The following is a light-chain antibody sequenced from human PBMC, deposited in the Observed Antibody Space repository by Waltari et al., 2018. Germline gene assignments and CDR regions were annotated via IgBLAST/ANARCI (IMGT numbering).Light chain of an antibody. CDR1: TNDVGGYDY. Sequence: QSALTQPASVSGSPGQPIPLSCSGTTNDVGGYDYVSWYHQHPGKAPKLIVYDVTKRPSGVSDRFSGSKFDNTASLTISGLQAEDEGDYYCSSYTSANIVIFGGGTKLTVL. CDR2: DVT. CDR3: SSYTSANIVI. J-gene: IGLJ2*01. V-gene: IGLV2-14*03.